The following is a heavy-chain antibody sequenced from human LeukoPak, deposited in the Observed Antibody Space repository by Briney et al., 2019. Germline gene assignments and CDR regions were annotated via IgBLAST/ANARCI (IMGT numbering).Heavy chain of an antibody. Sequence: SVKVSCKASGGTFSSYAISWVRQAPGQGLEWMGRIIPIFGTAYYAQKFQGRVTITTDESTSTAYMELSSLRSEDTAVYYCARSNTVTTTIDYWGQGTLVTVSS. CDR2: IIPIFGTA. J-gene: IGHJ4*02. D-gene: IGHD4-17*01. V-gene: IGHV1-69*05. CDR3: ARSNTVTTTIDY. CDR1: GGTFSSYA.